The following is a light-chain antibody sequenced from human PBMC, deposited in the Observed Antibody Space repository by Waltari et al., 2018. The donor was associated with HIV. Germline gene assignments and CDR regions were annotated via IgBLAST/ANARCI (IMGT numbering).Light chain of an antibody. J-gene: IGLJ2*01. V-gene: IGLV1-40*01. Sequence: QSALTQPASMSGSPGQSITISCAGPTSDLGPSHSVHCYQPHTDRAPKLLIYGNTNRPSGVPDRFSGSKSGTSASLAITGLQAEDEADYYCQSYDSSLSGVVFGGGTKLTVL. CDR2: GNT. CDR3: QSYDSSLSGVV. CDR1: TSDLGPSHS.